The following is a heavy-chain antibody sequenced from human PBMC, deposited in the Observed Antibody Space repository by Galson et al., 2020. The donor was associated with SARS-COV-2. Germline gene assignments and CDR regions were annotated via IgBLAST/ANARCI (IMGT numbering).Heavy chain of an antibody. J-gene: IGHJ2*01. CDR1: GLTFSTRT. V-gene: IGHV3-21*01. CDR3: ARAVGTAAVYYWYFDL. Sequence: GGSLRLSCAASGLTFSTRTMNWVRKAPGKGPEWLSSMSSSGSQIFYAASVRGRFTISRDNARNSLYLQMNSLRVEDTAVYYCARAVGTAAVYYWYFDLWGRGTLVTVSS. CDR2: MSSSGSQI. D-gene: IGHD6-25*01.